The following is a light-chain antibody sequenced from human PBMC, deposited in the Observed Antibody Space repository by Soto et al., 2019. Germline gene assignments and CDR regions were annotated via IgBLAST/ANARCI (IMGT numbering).Light chain of an antibody. Sequence: DIQMTQSPSSLSASVGDRVTITCRASQSISSYLNWYQQKPGKAPKLLMYVASTLPSGVPSRFSGSGSGTDFTLTISSLQPEDFATYYCQQSYSTPLTFGGGTKVELK. CDR3: QQSYSTPLT. CDR2: VAS. V-gene: IGKV1-39*01. CDR1: QSISSY. J-gene: IGKJ4*01.